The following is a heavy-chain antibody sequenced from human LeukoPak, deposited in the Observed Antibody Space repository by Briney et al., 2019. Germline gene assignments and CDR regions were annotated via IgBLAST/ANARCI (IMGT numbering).Heavy chain of an antibody. D-gene: IGHD5-12*01. CDR2: IYHSGST. CDR3: ARGKKNIVALDY. CDR1: GGSISSGGYS. J-gene: IGHJ4*02. V-gene: IGHV4-30-2*01. Sequence: SETLSLTCAVSGGSISSGGYSWSWIRQPPGKGLEWIGYIYHSGSTYYNPSLKSRVTLSVDRSKNQFSLKLSSVTAADTAVYYCARGKKNIVALDYWGQGTLVTVSS.